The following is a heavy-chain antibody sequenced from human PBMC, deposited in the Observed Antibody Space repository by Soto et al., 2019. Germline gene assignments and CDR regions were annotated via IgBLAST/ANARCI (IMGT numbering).Heavy chain of an antibody. D-gene: IGHD2-15*01. Sequence: ASVKVSCKASGGTFSSYTISWVRQAPGQGLEWMGRIIPILGIANYAQKFQGRVTITADKSTSTAYMELSSLRSEDTAVYYCAIVDKEKGYCSGSSCHGAFDIWGQGTMVTVSS. CDR3: AIVDKEKGYCSGSSCHGAFDI. J-gene: IGHJ3*02. CDR1: GGTFSSYT. V-gene: IGHV1-69*02. CDR2: IIPILGIA.